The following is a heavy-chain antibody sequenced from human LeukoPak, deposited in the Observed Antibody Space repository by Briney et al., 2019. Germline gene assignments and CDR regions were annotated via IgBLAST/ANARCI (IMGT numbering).Heavy chain of an antibody. Sequence: SGTLSLTCTVSGGSISSGSYYWGWIRQPPGKGLEWIGSIYYSGSTYYNPSLKSRVTISVDTPKNQFSLKLSSVTAADTAVYYCARLNGNYVASLDYWGQGTLVTVSS. V-gene: IGHV4-39*01. CDR3: ARLNGNYVASLDY. CDR1: GGSISSGSYY. D-gene: IGHD4-17*01. CDR2: IYYSGST. J-gene: IGHJ4*02.